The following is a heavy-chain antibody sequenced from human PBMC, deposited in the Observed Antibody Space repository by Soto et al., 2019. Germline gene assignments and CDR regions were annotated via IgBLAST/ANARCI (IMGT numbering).Heavy chain of an antibody. CDR1: GFTLSTYA. D-gene: IGHD6-13*01. Sequence: GGSLRLSCAASGFTLSTYAMSWVRQAPGKALQWVSVISGSGAGTYYADSVKGRFTISRDNSKNTLYLQMDSLRAEDTAVYYCAKVPVFAAVYFDYWGQGTLVTVSS. J-gene: IGHJ4*02. CDR2: ISGSGAGT. CDR3: AKVPVFAAVYFDY. V-gene: IGHV3-23*01.